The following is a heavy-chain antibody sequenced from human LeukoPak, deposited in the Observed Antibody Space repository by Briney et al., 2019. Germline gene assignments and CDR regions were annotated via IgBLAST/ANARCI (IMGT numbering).Heavy chain of an antibody. D-gene: IGHD5-18*01. Sequence: SETLSLTCTVSGGSISSYYWSWIRQPTGKGLEWIVYIYYSGSTNYNPSLKSRVTISVDTSKNQFSLKLRSVTAADTAVYYCARHQGGYSYGLFDYWGQGTLVTVSS. J-gene: IGHJ4*02. CDR2: IYYSGST. CDR1: GGSISSYY. V-gene: IGHV4-59*08. CDR3: ARHQGGYSYGLFDY.